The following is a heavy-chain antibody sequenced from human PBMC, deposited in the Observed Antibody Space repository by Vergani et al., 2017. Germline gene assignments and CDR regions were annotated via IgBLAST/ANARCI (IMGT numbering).Heavy chain of an antibody. V-gene: IGHV3-9*01. D-gene: IGHD3-3*01. Sequence: EVQLVESGGGLVQPGRSLRLSCAASGFTFDDYAMHWVRQAPGKGLEWVSGIRWNSGSIGYADSVKGRFTISRDNAKNSLYLQMNSLRAEDTAVYYCAKGGVVGVVVKGDFDYWGQGTLVTVSS. CDR3: AKGGVVGVVVKGDFDY. CDR2: IRWNSGSI. CDR1: GFTFDDYA. J-gene: IGHJ4*02.